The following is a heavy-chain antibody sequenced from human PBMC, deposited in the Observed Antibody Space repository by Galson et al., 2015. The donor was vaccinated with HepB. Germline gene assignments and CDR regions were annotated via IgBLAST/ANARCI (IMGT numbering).Heavy chain of an antibody. J-gene: IGHJ5*02. Sequence: SLRLSCAASGFTVSNNYMNWVRQAPGKGLEWVSLIYSDGNTHYADSVKGRFTISRDSSKNILYLQMKSLRAEDTAVYYCARDVGPWGQGPLVTVSS. CDR3: ARDVGP. CDR2: IYSDGNT. CDR1: GFTVSNNY. V-gene: IGHV3-53*01.